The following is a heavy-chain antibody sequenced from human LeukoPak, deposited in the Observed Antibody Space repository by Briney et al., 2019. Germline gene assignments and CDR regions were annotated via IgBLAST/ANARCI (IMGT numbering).Heavy chain of an antibody. J-gene: IGHJ4*02. CDR3: ATTFGRSYYYDSSGIGN. Sequence: SETLSLTCAVYGGSFSGYYWSWIRQPPGKGLEWIGSIYYSGSTYYNPSLKSRVTISVDTSKNQFSLKVSSVTAADTAMYYCATTFGRSYYYDSSGIGNWGQGTLVAVSS. CDR2: IYYSGST. V-gene: IGHV4-34*01. CDR1: GGSFSGYY. D-gene: IGHD3-22*01.